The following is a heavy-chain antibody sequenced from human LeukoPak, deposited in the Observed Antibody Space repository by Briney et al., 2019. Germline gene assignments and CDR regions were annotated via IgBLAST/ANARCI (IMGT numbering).Heavy chain of an antibody. Sequence: GRSLRLSCAASGFTFSTYWMNWVSQAPGKGMEWVANIKQDGKEKFYVDSVKGRFTISRDNAKNSLYLQMNSLRDEDTAVYYCVGGSGYLIEYWGQGTLVTVSS. CDR1: GFTFSTYW. CDR2: IKQDGKEK. D-gene: IGHD3-22*01. CDR3: VGGSGYLIEY. J-gene: IGHJ4*02. V-gene: IGHV3-7*04.